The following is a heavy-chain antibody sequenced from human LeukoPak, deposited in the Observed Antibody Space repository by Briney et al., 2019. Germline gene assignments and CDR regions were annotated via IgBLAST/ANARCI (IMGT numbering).Heavy chain of an antibody. Sequence: PSETLSLTCTVSGYSISSGNYWGWIRQPPGKGPEWIGNIYHSGSTYYNPSLKSRVSISVDTSKNQFSLRLSSVTAADTAVYYCARDGDFYYFDYWGQGTLVTVSS. J-gene: IGHJ4*02. CDR3: ARDGDFYYFDY. CDR1: GYSISSGNY. V-gene: IGHV4-38-2*02. CDR2: IYHSGST.